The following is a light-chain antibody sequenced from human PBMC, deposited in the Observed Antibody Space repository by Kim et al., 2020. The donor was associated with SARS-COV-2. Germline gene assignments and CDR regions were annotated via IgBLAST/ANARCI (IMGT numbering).Light chain of an antibody. V-gene: IGKV1-39*01. CDR1: QSIGNC. Sequence: DIQMTQSPSSLSASVGDRVIITCRASQSIGNCLNWYQHKPGKAPKLLIYGASSVQSGVPSGFSGSGSGTEFTLTISSLQPEDIATYYCQHCASTPTFGQGTKVDIK. CDR3: QHCASTPT. J-gene: IGKJ1*01. CDR2: GAS.